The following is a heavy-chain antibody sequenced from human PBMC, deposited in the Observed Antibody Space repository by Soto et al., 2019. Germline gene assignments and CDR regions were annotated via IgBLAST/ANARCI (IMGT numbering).Heavy chain of an antibody. CDR3: VRDKRTISGIFPGY. J-gene: IGHJ4*02. CDR1: GFTISNNY. D-gene: IGHD1-1*01. V-gene: IGHV3-53*01. CDR2: IYSIGPT. Sequence: GGSLRLSCAASGFTISNNYMNWVRQAPGKGLEWVSVIYSIGPTYYADSVKGRFTISRDRSKNTVHLQMNNVRAEDTAVYYCVRDKRTISGIFPGYWGQGTQVTVSS.